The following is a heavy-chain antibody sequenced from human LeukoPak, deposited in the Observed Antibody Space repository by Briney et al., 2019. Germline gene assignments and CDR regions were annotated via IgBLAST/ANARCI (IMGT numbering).Heavy chain of an antibody. V-gene: IGHV4-34*01. CDR1: GGSFSGYY. CDR2: INHSGST. D-gene: IGHD5-12*01. CDR3: ARGSSGYDAFDY. J-gene: IGHJ4*02. Sequence: SETLSLTCAVYGGSFSGYYWSWIRQPPGKGLEWIGEINHSGSTNYNPSLKSRVTISVDTSKNQFSLKLSSVTAADTAVYYCARGSSGYDAFDYWGQGTLVTVSS.